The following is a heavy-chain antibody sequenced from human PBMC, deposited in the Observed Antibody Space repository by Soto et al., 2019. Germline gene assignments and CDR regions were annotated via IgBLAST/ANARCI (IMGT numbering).Heavy chain of an antibody. D-gene: IGHD1-26*01. CDR1: GDTFSTYT. V-gene: IGHV1-69*06. J-gene: IGHJ6*02. Sequence: SVKVSCKASGDTFSTYTIAWVRQVPGQGLEWLGGITPIFGTTNYAQKFQGRVTLTADKSTTTAYMELSSLRFEDTAIYWCASSVLVHRVYYYHEMDVWGQGTTVTVCS. CDR3: ASSVLVHRVYYYHEMDV. CDR2: ITPIFGTT.